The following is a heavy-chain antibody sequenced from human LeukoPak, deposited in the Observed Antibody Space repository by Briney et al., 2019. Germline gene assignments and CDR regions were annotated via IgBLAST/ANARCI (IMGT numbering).Heavy chain of an antibody. Sequence: PSETLSLTCAVYVGSFSGYYWSLLRQPPGKGLEWIGEINHSGSTNYNPSLKSRVTISVDTSKNQFSLKLSSVTAADTAVYYCVYDSSGYIDYWGQGTLVTVSS. CDR3: VYDSSGYIDY. CDR2: INHSGST. D-gene: IGHD3-22*01. J-gene: IGHJ4*02. V-gene: IGHV4-34*01. CDR1: VGSFSGYY.